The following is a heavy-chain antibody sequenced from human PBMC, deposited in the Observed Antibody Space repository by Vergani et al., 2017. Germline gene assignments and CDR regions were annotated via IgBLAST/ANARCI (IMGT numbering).Heavy chain of an antibody. CDR2: TYYSGST. CDR3: ARGAAARPPFDY. J-gene: IGHJ4*02. Sequence: QVQLQESGPGLVKPSQTLSLTCTVSGGSISSGGYYWSWIRQHPGKGLEWIGYTYYSGSTYYNPSLKSRVTISVDTSKNQFSLKLSSVAAADTAVYYCARGAAARPPFDYWGQGTLVTVSS. D-gene: IGHD6-6*01. CDR1: GGSISSGGYY. V-gene: IGHV4-31*03.